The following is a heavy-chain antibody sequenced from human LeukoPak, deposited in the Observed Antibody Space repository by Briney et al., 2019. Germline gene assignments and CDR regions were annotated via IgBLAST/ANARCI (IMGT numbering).Heavy chain of an antibody. CDR2: ISYDGSSK. CDR3: ARDNVPVGATTRPDY. CDR1: GFTFSTYA. D-gene: IGHD1-26*01. J-gene: IGHJ4*02. Sequence: GGSLRLSCAASGFTFSTYAMHWVRQAPGKGLEWVAVISYDGSSKYYADSVKGRFTISRDNSKNTLYLQMNSLRAEDTALYYCARDNVPVGATTRPDYWGQGTLVTVSS. V-gene: IGHV3-30*04.